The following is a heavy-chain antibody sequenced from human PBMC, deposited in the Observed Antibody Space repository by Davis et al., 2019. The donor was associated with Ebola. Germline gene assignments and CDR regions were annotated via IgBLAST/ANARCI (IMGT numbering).Heavy chain of an antibody. V-gene: IGHV4-4*02. Sequence: GSLRLSCAVSGGSISSSNWWSWVRQPPGKGLEWIGSIYYSGSTNYNPSLKSRVTISVDTSKNQFSLKLSSVTAADTAVYYCARGKYYYGMDVWAKGPRSPSP. J-gene: IGHJ6*02. CDR2: IYYSGST. CDR1: GGSISSSNW. CDR3: ARGKYYYGMDV.